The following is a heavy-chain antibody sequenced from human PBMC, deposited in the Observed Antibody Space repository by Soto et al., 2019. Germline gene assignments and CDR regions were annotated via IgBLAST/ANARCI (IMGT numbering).Heavy chain of an antibody. Sequence: EVQLVESGGGLVKPGGSLRLSCAASGFTFSSYSMNWVRQAPGKGLEWVSSISSSSSYIYYADPVKGRFTISRDNAKNSLYLQMNSLRAEDTAVYYCARAPNPNPYYYYYGMDVWGRGTTVTVSS. CDR3: ARAPNPNPYYYYYGMDV. V-gene: IGHV3-21*01. CDR1: GFTFSSYS. J-gene: IGHJ6*02. CDR2: ISSSSSYI.